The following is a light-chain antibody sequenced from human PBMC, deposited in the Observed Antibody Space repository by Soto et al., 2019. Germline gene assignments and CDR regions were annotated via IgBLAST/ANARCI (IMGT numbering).Light chain of an antibody. CDR1: QTISSW. J-gene: IGKJ1*01. V-gene: IGKV1-5*03. CDR3: QPYYSYGT. CDR2: KAS. Sequence: DIQRNQSPSTLSGTVGDRVTITCRASQTISSWLAWYQQKPGKAPKLLIYKASTLKSGVPSRFSGSGSGTEFTLTSSSLQPDDFATYYCQPYYSYGTFGQGTKVDIK.